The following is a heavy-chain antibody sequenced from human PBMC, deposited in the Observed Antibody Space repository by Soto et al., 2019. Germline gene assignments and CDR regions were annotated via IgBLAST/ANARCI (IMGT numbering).Heavy chain of an antibody. V-gene: IGHV1-69*08. Sequence: QVQLEQSGAEVKKPGSSVKVSCKASGGPFSNDIITWVRQAPGQGLEWMGRIIPLLSTSTYAQKFQGRLTITADRSTGTAYMELNSLRSEDTAVYYCARDSPIGSTFSGYAAIDYWGQGTRITVSS. CDR1: GGPFSNDI. CDR3: ARDSPIGSTFSGYAAIDY. J-gene: IGHJ4*02. CDR2: IIPLLSTS. D-gene: IGHD5-12*01.